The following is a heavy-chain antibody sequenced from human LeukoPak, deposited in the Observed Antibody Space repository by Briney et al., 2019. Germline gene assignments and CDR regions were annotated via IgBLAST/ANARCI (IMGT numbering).Heavy chain of an antibody. CDR3: ARVAVTTVTKLDY. V-gene: IGHV4-39*07. CDR2: IYHSGSTYYHSGST. Sequence: SETLSLTCTVSAYSISSDYYWGWIRPPPGKGLEWIGSIYHSGSTYYHSGSTYYNPSLKSRVTISEDTSKNQFSLKMSSVTAADTAVYYCARVAVTTVTKLDYWGQGTLVIVSS. J-gene: IGHJ4*02. CDR1: AYSISSDYY. D-gene: IGHD4-11*01.